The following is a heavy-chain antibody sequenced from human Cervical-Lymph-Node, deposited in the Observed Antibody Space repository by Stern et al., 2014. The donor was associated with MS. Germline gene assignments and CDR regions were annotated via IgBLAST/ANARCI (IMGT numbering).Heavy chain of an antibody. V-gene: IGHV1-18*01. CDR2: ISADSGTT. CDR1: GYTFTSYG. Sequence: QMQLVQSGTEVKKPGASLIVSCKASGYTFTSYGISWVRQAPGQGLEWVGWISADSGTTKYAQNLRDRITLTRDTSTGTAYMELRTLRSEDTAVYYCARDKMHAFEYWGQGTLVSVSS. J-gene: IGHJ4*02. CDR3: ARDKMHAFEY. D-gene: IGHD2-8*01.